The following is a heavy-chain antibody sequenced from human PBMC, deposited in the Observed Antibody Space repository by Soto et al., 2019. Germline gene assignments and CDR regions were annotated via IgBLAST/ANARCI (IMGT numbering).Heavy chain of an antibody. CDR3: SIGSCSAETFDV. CDR2: IIPMLTVT. D-gene: IGHD6-19*01. V-gene: IGHV1-69*02. Sequence: QVHLVQSGAEVKKPGSSVKVSCKAAGGTFSTYTLIWVRQAPGQGLEWMGRIIPMLTVTNSAQKFQGRVTLTADKSTNTAFMELTSLRSDDTAVYYCSIGSCSAETFDVWGQGTMVTVSS. CDR1: GGTFSTYT. J-gene: IGHJ3*01.